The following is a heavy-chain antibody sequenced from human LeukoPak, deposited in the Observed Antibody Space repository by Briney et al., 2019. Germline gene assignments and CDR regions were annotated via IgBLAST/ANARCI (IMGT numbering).Heavy chain of an antibody. D-gene: IGHD3-16*01. CDR1: GGSFSGYY. CDR2: INHSGST. V-gene: IGHV4-34*01. CDR3: TRRGRDY. J-gene: IGHJ4*02. Sequence: SETLSLTCAVYGGSFSGYYWSWIRQPPGKGLEWIGEINHSGSTNYNPSLKSRVTISVDTSKNQFSLRLSSVTAADTAVYYCTRRGRDYWGQGTLVTVSS.